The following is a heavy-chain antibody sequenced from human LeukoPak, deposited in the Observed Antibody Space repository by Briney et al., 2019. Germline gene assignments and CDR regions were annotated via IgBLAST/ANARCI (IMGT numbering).Heavy chain of an antibody. Sequence: PSETLSLTCTVSGGSISSGDYYWSWIRQPPGKGLEWIAHIYYSGSTYYNPSLKSRVSISVDTSKSQFSLKLTTVTAADTAVYYCARGRPTTAMGYFDYWGQGTLVTVSS. CDR2: IYYSGST. V-gene: IGHV4-30-4*01. J-gene: IGHJ4*02. CDR1: GGSISSGDYY. D-gene: IGHD1-26*01. CDR3: ARGRPTTAMGYFDY.